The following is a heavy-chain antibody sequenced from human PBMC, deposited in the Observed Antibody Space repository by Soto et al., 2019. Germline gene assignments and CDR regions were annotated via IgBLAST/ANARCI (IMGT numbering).Heavy chain of an antibody. CDR3: ARGRPGGYSGDDPYFDY. D-gene: IGHD5-12*01. Sequence: SETLSLTCAVYGGSFSGYYWSWIRQPPGKGLEWIGEINHSGSTNYNPSLKSRVTISVDTSKNQFSLKLSSVTAADTAVYYCARGRPGGYSGDDPYFDYWGQGTLVTVSS. CDR1: GGSFSGYY. CDR2: INHSGST. V-gene: IGHV4-34*01. J-gene: IGHJ4*02.